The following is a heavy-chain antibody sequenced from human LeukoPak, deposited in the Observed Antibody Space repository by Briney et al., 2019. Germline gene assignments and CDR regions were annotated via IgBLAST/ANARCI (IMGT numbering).Heavy chain of an antibody. CDR2: INPNSGGT. V-gene: IGHV1-2*02. Sequence: ASVKVSCKASRYTFTGYYMHWVRQAPGQGLEWMGWINPNSGGTNYAQKFQGRVTMTRDTSISTAYMELSRLRSDDAAVYYCARDYCSGSSCYFDYWGQGTLVTVSS. CDR1: RYTFTGYY. CDR3: ARDYCSGSSCYFDY. J-gene: IGHJ4*02. D-gene: IGHD2-2*01.